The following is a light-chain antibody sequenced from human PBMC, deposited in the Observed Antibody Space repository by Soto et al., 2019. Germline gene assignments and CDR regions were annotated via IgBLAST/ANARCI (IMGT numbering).Light chain of an antibody. CDR2: EVS. CDR3: SSYAGSNDWV. Sequence: QSALTQLPSASGSPGQSVTISCTGTSSDVGGYNYVSWYQQHPGKAPKLIIYEVSKRPSGVPDRFSGSKSGNTASLTVSGLQGEDEADYYCSSYAGSNDWVFGGGTKLIVL. V-gene: IGLV2-8*01. CDR1: SSDVGGYNY. J-gene: IGLJ3*02.